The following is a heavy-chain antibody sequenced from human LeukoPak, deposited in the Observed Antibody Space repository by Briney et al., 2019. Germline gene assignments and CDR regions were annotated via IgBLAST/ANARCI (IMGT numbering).Heavy chain of an antibody. CDR3: AREGVRDGYNGPGLYFDY. D-gene: IGHD5-24*01. J-gene: IGHJ4*02. Sequence: PGGSLRLSCAASGFTFSSYAMSWVRQAPGKGLEWVSAISGSGGSTYYADSVKGRFTISRDNSKNTLYLQMNSLRAEDTAVYYCAREGVRDGYNGPGLYFDYWGQGTLVTVSS. CDR1: GFTFSSYA. CDR2: ISGSGGST. V-gene: IGHV3-23*01.